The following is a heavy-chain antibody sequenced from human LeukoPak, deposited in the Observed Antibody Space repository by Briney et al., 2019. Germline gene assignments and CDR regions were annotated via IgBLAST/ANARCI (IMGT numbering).Heavy chain of an antibody. V-gene: IGHV3-11*01. CDR2: ISSSGSTK. CDR3: ALSGNLTGYFAL. J-gene: IGHJ4*02. Sequence: VGSLRLSCAASGFTSSDYYMHWIRQAPGKGLKWLSYISSSGSTKNYADSVKGRFTISRDNAKNSLYPQMNSLRVEDTAVYYCALSGNLTGYFALWGQGTLVTVSS. CDR1: GFTSSDYY. D-gene: IGHD3-9*01.